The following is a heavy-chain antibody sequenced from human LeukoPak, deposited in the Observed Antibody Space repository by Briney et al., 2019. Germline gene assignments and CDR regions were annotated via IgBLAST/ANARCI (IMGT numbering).Heavy chain of an antibody. CDR3: GRAGTFWFGESRIHY. J-gene: IGHJ4*02. CDR2: ISSSSSTI. D-gene: IGHD3-10*01. Sequence: GGSLRLSCAASGFTFSSYSMNWVRQAPGKGLEWVSYISSSSSTIYYADSVKGRFTISRDNSKNTLYLQMNSLRAEDTAVYYCGRAGTFWFGESRIHYWGQGTLVTVSS. CDR1: GFTFSSYS. V-gene: IGHV3-48*01.